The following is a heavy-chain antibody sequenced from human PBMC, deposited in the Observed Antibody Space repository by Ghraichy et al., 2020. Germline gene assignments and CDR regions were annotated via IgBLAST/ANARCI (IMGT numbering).Heavy chain of an antibody. CDR2: IYTSGST. CDR3: AREWSYYDFWSGYLDYYGMDV. CDR1: GGSISSYY. J-gene: IGHJ6*02. D-gene: IGHD3-3*01. V-gene: IGHV4-4*07. Sequence: SETLSLTCTVSGGSISSYYWSWIRQPAGKGLEWIGRIYTSGSTNYNPSLKSRVTMSVDTSKNQFSLKLSSVTAADTAVYYCAREWSYYDFWSGYLDYYGMDVWGQGTTVTVSS.